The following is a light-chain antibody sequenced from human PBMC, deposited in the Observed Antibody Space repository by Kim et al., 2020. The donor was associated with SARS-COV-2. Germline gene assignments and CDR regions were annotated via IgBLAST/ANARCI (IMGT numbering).Light chain of an antibody. Sequence: EIVMTQSTATLSVSPGERATLSCMASQSVSSNLAWYQQKPGQAPRLLIYGASTRATGIPARFSGSGSGTEFTLTISSLQSEDFAVYYCQQYNNWPGTFGQGTKVDIK. CDR3: QQYNNWPGT. J-gene: IGKJ1*01. V-gene: IGKV3-15*01. CDR1: QSVSSN. CDR2: GAS.